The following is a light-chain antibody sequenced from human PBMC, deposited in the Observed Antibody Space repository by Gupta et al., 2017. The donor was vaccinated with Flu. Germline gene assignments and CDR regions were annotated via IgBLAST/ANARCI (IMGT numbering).Light chain of an antibody. V-gene: IGLV2-14*03. Sequence: QSALTQPASVSGSPGESITISCTGTSSDVGGYNYVSWYQQHPGKAPKLMIYDVTNRPSGDSNRFSGSKSGNTASLTISGLQAEDEADYYCSSYTRSSTRVFGGGTKVTVL. CDR1: SSDVGGYNY. CDR2: DVT. CDR3: SSYTRSSTRV. J-gene: IGLJ3*02.